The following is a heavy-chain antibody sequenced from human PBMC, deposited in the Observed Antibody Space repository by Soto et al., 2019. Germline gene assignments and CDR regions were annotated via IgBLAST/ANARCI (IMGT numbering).Heavy chain of an antibody. CDR1: GYTFTSYG. D-gene: IGHD3-22*01. CDR2: INAYNGNT. J-gene: IGHJ4*02. V-gene: IGHV1-18*01. CDR3: ARDLPYYYDSSGYSYYFDY. Sequence: ASVKVSCKASGYTFTSYGISWVRQAPGQGLEWMGWINAYNGNTNYAQKLQGRVTMTTDTSTSTAYMELRSLRSDDTAVYYCARDLPYYYDSSGYSYYFDYWGQGTLVTVSS.